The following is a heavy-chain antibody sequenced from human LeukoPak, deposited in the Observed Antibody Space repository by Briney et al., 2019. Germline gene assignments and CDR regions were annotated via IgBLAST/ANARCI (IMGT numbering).Heavy chain of an antibody. CDR1: GITLSNYG. D-gene: IGHD3-10*01. CDR2: TSDSGGRT. CDR3: AKRGVVIRVILVGFHKEAYYFDS. J-gene: IGHJ4*02. V-gene: IGHV3-23*01. Sequence: GGSLSLYCAVSGITLSNYGMSWVRQAPGKGLEWVAGTSDSGGRTNNPISGKARFAITRDNTENTLYLQMNSLRGEDTAVHFCAKRGVVIRVILVGFHKEAYYFDSWGQGALVTVSS.